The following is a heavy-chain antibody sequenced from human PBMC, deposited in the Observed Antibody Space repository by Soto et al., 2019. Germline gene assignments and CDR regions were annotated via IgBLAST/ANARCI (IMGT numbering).Heavy chain of an antibody. CDR1: VFTFDDYA. J-gene: IGHJ3*02. CDR2: ISWNSGSI. CDR3: AKEDSSGYYYGDDAFDI. Sequence: SGWSLRLSCASSVFTFDDYAMHWVRQAPGKGLEWVSGISWNSGSIGYADSVKGRFTISRDNAKNSLYLQMNSLRAEDTALYYCAKEDSSGYYYGDDAFDIWGQGTMVTVSS. D-gene: IGHD3-22*01. V-gene: IGHV3-9*01.